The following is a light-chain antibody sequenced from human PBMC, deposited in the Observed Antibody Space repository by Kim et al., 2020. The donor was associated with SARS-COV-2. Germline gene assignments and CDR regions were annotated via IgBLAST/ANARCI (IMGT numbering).Light chain of an antibody. V-gene: IGKV3-15*01. J-gene: IGKJ1*01. CDR3: QQYNNWPQT. CDR1: QSVSSN. Sequence: VSPGQRATLSCRASQSVSSNLAWYQQKPGQAPRLLISGASTRATGIPARFSGSGSGTEFTLTISSLRSEDFAVYYCQQYNNWPQTFGQGTKVDIK. CDR2: GAS.